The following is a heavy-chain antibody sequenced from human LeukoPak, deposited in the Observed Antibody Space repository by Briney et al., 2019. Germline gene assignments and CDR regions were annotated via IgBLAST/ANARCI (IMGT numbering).Heavy chain of an antibody. D-gene: IGHD3-3*01. J-gene: IGHJ4*02. V-gene: IGHV4-59*12. CDR1: GGSISSYY. CDR3: ARGSRVPYYDFWSGYLDY. Sequence: SETLSLTCTVSGGSISSYYWSWIRQPPGKGLEWIGYIYYSGSTNYNPSLKSRVTISVDTSKNQFSLKLSSVTAADTAVYYCARGSRVPYYDFWSGYLDYWGQGTLVTVSS. CDR2: IYYSGST.